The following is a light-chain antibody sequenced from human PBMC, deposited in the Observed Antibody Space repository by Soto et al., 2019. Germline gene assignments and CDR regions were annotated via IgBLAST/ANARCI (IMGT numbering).Light chain of an antibody. Sequence: EIVLTQYTGTLSLSPGERATLSCRASQSLISTYFGWYQQKPGQPPRLLMYGASTRATGIPDRFSGSGSGTDFTLTIARLEPEVSAIYSCHHYGSPRTFAQGTNVEIQ. CDR1: QSLISTY. J-gene: IGKJ1*01. V-gene: IGKV3-20*01. CDR3: HHYGSPRT. CDR2: GAS.